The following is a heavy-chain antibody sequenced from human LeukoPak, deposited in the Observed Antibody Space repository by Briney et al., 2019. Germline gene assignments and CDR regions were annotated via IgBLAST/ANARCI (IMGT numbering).Heavy chain of an antibody. V-gene: IGHV4-59*08. J-gene: IGHJ6*02. CDR2: IYYSGIT. CDR1: GGSISGYY. CDR3: ARQFRSGWSFGLDV. D-gene: IGHD6-19*01. Sequence: PSETLSLTCTVSGGSISGYYWSWIRQPPGKGLEWIGYIYYSGITNYNPSLKSRVTISVDTSKNNQLSLKLSSVTAADTAVYYCARQFRSGWSFGLDVWGQGATVTVSS.